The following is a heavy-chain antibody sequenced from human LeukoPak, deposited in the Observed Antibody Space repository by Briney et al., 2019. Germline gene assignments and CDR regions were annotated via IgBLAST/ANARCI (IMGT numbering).Heavy chain of an antibody. D-gene: IGHD5-24*01. CDR2: LHCSGGST. Sequence: GGSLRLSCAASGFTFSNFAMIWVRQARGKGLVWVSCLHCSGGSTYYADSVKGRFTISRDNSKNTLYLQMNSLRAEDTAVYYCAKVIREVDMSHDYWGQGALVTVSS. V-gene: IGHV3-23*01. CDR1: GFTFSNFA. CDR3: AKVIREVDMSHDY. J-gene: IGHJ4*02.